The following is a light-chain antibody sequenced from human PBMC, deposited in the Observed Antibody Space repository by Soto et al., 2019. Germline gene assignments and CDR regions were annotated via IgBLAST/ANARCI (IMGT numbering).Light chain of an antibody. CDR1: SSDVGRYNY. CDR2: EVS. CDR3: ISYTSSSTRV. Sequence: QSALTQPASVSGSPGQSITISCTGTSSDVGRYNYVSWYQQHPGKAPKLIIYEVSNRPSGVSNRFSGSKSGNTASLTISGLQAEDEADYYCISYTSSSTRVFGGGTKLTV. V-gene: IGLV2-14*01. J-gene: IGLJ3*02.